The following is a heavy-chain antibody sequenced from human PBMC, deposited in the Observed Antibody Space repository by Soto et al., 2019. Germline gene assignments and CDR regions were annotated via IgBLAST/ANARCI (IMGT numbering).Heavy chain of an antibody. V-gene: IGHV3-33*01. CDR2: IWYDGSNK. Sequence: QVQLVESGGGVVQPGRSLRLSCAASGFTFSSYGMHWVRQAPGKGLEWVAVIWYDGSNKYYADSVKGRFTISRDNSKNTLDLQMNSLGAEDTAVYYCARDGICDQYYYGMDVWGQGTTVTVSS. J-gene: IGHJ6*02. CDR3: ARDGICDQYYYGMDV. D-gene: IGHD2-2*01. CDR1: GFTFSSYG.